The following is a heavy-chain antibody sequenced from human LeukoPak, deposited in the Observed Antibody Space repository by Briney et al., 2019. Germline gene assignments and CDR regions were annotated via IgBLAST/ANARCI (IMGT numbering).Heavy chain of an antibody. CDR2: ISYDGSNK. Sequence: PGGSLRLSCAASGFTFSSYAMHWVRQAPGKGLEWVAVISYDGSNKYYADPVKGRFTISRDNSKNTLYLQMNSLRSDDTAVYYCARDLYSSSWYWEHDYWGQGTLVTVSS. D-gene: IGHD6-13*01. V-gene: IGHV3-30*04. CDR1: GFTFSSYA. CDR3: ARDLYSSSWYWEHDY. J-gene: IGHJ4*02.